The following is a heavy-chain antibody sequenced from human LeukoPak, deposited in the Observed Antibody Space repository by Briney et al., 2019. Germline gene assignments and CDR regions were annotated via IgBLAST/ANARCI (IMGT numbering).Heavy chain of an antibody. Sequence: SETLSLTCTVSGGSISSSTYYWGWIRQPPGKGLEWIGSIFYSGTTYYNPSLKSRVTISVDTSRNQFSLKLSSVTAADTAVYFCARDRDGYNIVHFDYWGQGTLVTVSS. J-gene: IGHJ4*02. CDR2: IFYSGTT. CDR3: ARDRDGYNIVHFDY. CDR1: GGSISSSTYY. D-gene: IGHD5-24*01. V-gene: IGHV4-39*02.